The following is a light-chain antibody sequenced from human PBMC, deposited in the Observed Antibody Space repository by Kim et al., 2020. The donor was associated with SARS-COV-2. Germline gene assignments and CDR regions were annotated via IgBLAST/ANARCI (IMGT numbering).Light chain of an antibody. CDR1: QGVCSLG. CDR3: QQYGIAPPYT. J-gene: IGKJ2*01. CDR2: SVS. V-gene: IGKV3-20*01. Sequence: FAGESTTPSCRTSQGVCSLGLAWYQQKPGQAPRLLIYSVSNRATGIPDRFSGSWSGTDFPLTISRLEPEDFAVYYCQQYGIAPPYTFGQGTKLEI.